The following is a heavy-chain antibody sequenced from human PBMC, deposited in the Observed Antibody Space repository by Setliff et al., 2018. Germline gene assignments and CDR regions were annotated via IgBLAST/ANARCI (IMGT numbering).Heavy chain of an antibody. CDR1: GASIRNNYY. J-gene: IGHJ6*03. D-gene: IGHD3-3*01. V-gene: IGHV4-59*08. Sequence: PSETLSLTCAVSGASIRNNYYWSWIRQSPGKGLEWIGFVHYGGRANYNPSLKSRVTISVDTSKNQFSLKLSSVTAADTAVYYCARVSGFLYIDVWGNGTTVTVSS. CDR2: VHYGGRA. CDR3: ARVSGFLYIDV.